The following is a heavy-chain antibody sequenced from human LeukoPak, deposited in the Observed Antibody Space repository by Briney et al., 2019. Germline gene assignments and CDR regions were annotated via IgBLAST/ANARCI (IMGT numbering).Heavy chain of an antibody. CDR2: IKQDGSEK. V-gene: IGHV3-7*01. CDR1: GFTFSSYW. CDR3: ARVVVVPAAFYFDY. Sequence: GGSLRLSCAASGFTFSSYWMSWVRQAPGKGLEWVANIKQDGSEKYYVDSVKGRFTISRDNAKNSLYLQMNSLRAEDTAVYYCARVVVVPAAFYFDYWGQGTLVTASS. D-gene: IGHD2-2*01. J-gene: IGHJ4*02.